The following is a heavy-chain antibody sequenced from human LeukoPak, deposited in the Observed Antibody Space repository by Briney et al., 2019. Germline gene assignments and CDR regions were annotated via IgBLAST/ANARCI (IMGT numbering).Heavy chain of an antibody. CDR1: GFDFSVYS. CDR2: ITSDRNTI. Sequence: GGSLRLSCAASGFDFSVYSMNWVRQAPGKGLEWISYITSDRNTIYYADSVRGRFTISRDNAKKSVYLELSNLRADYTAMYYCARSTEWFADYWGQGTLVTVSS. D-gene: IGHD3-3*01. J-gene: IGHJ4*02. V-gene: IGHV3-48*01. CDR3: ARSTEWFADY.